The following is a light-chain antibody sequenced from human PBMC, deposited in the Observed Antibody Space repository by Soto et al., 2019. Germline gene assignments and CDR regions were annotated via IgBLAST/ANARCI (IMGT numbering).Light chain of an antibody. V-gene: IGKV3-20*01. CDR1: QSVGSIY. CDR3: PEYGSSFIP. CDR2: GAS. Sequence: AVTHSVVTVSLNPCERAALCGSASQSVGSIYLAWYQQRPGQAPRLLIYGASNRATGIPVRFSGSGSGTDFTLTIIGLEPEDCAVDYCPEYGSSFIPFGEGT. J-gene: IGKJ5*01.